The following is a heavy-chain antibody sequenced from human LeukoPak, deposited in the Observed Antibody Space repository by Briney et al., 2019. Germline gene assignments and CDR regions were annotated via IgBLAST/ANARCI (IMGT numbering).Heavy chain of an antibody. J-gene: IGHJ3*02. CDR2: ISSSSSYI. CDR3: ASGNYDFWSGYDYAFDI. Sequence: PGGFLRLSCAASGFTFSSYSMNWVRQAPGKGLEWVSSISSSSSYIYYADSVKGRFTISRDNAKNSLYLQMNSLRAEDTAVYYCASGNYDFWSGYDYAFDIWGQGTMVTVSS. CDR1: GFTFSSYS. V-gene: IGHV3-21*01. D-gene: IGHD3-3*01.